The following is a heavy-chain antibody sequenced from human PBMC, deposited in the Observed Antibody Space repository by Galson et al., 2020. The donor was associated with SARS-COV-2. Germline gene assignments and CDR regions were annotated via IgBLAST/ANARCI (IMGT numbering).Heavy chain of an antibody. J-gene: IGHJ3*02. D-gene: IGHD3-3*01. CDR2: INTDESST. Sequence: GESLKISCAASEFTFRTYWMNWVRQAPGKGLVWVARINTDESSTRYADSVKGRFNISRDNAKNMLYLQMNSLRAEDTAVYFCARGHANYDFWSGSADAFDIWGQGTMVTVSS. CDR3: ARGHANYDFWSGSADAFDI. V-gene: IGHV3-74*01. CDR1: EFTFRTYW.